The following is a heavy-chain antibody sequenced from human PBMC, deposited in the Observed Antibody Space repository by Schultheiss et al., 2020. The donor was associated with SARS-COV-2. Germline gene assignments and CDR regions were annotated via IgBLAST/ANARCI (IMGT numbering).Heavy chain of an antibody. J-gene: IGHJ5*02. Sequence: GGSLRLSCAASGFTFSSYSMNWVRQAPGKGLEWVSSISSSSSYIYYADSVKGRFTISRDNAKNSLYLQMNSLRAEDTAVYYCARDPGVTMVQGVIGWFDPWGQGTLVTVSS. CDR1: GFTFSSYS. CDR2: ISSSSSYI. CDR3: ARDPGVTMVQGVIGWFDP. V-gene: IGHV3-21*01. D-gene: IGHD3-10*01.